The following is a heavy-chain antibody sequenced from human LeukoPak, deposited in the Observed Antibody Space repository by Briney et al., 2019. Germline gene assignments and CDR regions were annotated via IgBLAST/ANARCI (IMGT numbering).Heavy chain of an antibody. V-gene: IGHV3-21*01. J-gene: IGHJ4*02. D-gene: IGHD3-10*01. CDR3: AGIMVRGVTYPPV. Sequence: GGSLRLSCAASGFTFSSYSMNWVRQAPGKGLEWVSSISSSSSYIYYADSVKGRFTISRDNAKNSLYLQMNSLRAKDTAVYYCAGIMVRGVTYPPVWGQGTLVTVSS. CDR1: GFTFSSYS. CDR2: ISSSSSYI.